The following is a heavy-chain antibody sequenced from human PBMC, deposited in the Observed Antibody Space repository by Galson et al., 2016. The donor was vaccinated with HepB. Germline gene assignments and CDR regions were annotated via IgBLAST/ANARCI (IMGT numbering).Heavy chain of an antibody. Sequence: SLRLSCAASGFTVDYYAMNWVRQAPGKGLEWVSTVGGDGGGTYYAESVKGRFTISRDKSENTVYLQMNNLRAEDTALYYCAKDHNNNGWATFAHWGQGTLVAVSA. CDR2: VGGDGGGT. V-gene: IGHV3-23*01. J-gene: IGHJ4*02. CDR3: AKDHNNNGWATFAH. D-gene: IGHD6-19*01. CDR1: GFTVDYYA.